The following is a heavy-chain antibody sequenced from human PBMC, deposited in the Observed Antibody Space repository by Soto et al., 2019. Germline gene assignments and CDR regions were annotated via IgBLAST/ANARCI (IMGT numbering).Heavy chain of an antibody. V-gene: IGHV4-39*07. CDR1: GGSISSSSYY. J-gene: IGHJ4*02. Sequence: QLQLQESGPGLVKPSETLSLTCTVSGGSISSSSYYWGWIRQPPGKGLEWIGSIYYSGSTYYNPSPKIRVTISVDRSKSQFSLKLSSVTAADTPVYYCARDGTGGDYFDYWGQGTLVTVSS. D-gene: IGHD1-26*01. CDR3: ARDGTGGDYFDY. CDR2: IYYSGST.